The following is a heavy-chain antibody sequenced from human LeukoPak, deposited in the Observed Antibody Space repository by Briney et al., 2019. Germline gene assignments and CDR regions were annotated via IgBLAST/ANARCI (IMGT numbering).Heavy chain of an antibody. CDR3: AKDGGLWVSAHWGNS. J-gene: IGHJ4*02. V-gene: IGHV3-23*01. D-gene: IGHD3-16*01. CDR1: GFTFSSYT. CDR2: ITTSDGNT. Sequence: GGSLRLSCAASGFTFSSYTMSWVRQAPGKGLEWVSTITTSDGNTYYADSVKGRFTVSRDNSKNTLFLQMNSLRAEDTAVYYCAKDGGLWVSAHWGNSWGRGTLVTVSS.